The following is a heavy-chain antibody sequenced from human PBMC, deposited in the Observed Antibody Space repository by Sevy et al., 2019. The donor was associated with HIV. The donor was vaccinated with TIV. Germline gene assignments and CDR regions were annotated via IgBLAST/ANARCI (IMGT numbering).Heavy chain of an antibody. CDR1: GFTLSDYY. V-gene: IGHV3-11*01. J-gene: IGHJ6*02. CDR2: ISGSGSDI. Sequence: GSLRLSCAASGFTLSDYYMSWIRQAPGKGLEWVSYISGSGSDIYYADSVKGRFSVSRDNAKNSLYLQMNSLRAEDTAVYYCARDHVKDGDLGDYYYFAMDVWGQGTTVTVSS. D-gene: IGHD4-17*01. CDR3: ARDHVKDGDLGDYYYFAMDV.